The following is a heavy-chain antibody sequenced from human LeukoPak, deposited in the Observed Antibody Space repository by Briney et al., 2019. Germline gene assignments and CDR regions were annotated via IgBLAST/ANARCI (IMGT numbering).Heavy chain of an antibody. V-gene: IGHV2-70*11. J-gene: IGHJ4*02. CDR3: ARNTNLYSYGYVDY. CDR1: GFSLSTSGMC. Sequence: SGPTLVNPTQTLTLTCTFSGFSLSTSGMCVSWIRQPPGKALEWLARIDWDDDKYYSTSLKTRLTISKDTSKNQVVLTMTNMDPVDTATYYCARNTNLYSYGYVDYWGQGTLVTVSS. CDR2: IDWDDDK. D-gene: IGHD5-18*01.